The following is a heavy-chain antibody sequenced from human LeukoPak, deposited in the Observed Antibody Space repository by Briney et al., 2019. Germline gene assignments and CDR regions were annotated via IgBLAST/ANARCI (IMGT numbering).Heavy chain of an antibody. CDR2: IYTSGNS. CDR1: GGSISPYY. Sequence: SETLSLTCTVSGGSISPYYWSWIRQPAGKGLEWIGRIYTSGNSNYNPSLKSRVTMSVDTSKSQFSLKLASVTAADTAVYYCARAGHGSGSSVDYWGQGTLVTVSS. CDR3: ARAGHGSGSSVDY. J-gene: IGHJ4*02. D-gene: IGHD3-10*01. V-gene: IGHV4-4*07.